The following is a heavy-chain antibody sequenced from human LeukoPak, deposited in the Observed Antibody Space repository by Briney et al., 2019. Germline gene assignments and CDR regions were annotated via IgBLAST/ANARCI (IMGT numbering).Heavy chain of an antibody. J-gene: IGHJ6*03. CDR1: GGSFSGYY. CDR2: INHSGST. CDR3: ARARQQLAPYYYYYMDV. Sequence: PSETLSLTCAVYGGSFSGYYWSWIRQPPGKGLEWIGEINHSGSTNYNPSLKSRVTISVDTSKNQFSLKLSSVTAADTAVYYCARARQQLAPYYYYYMDVWGKGTTVTVSS. D-gene: IGHD6-13*01. V-gene: IGHV4-34*01.